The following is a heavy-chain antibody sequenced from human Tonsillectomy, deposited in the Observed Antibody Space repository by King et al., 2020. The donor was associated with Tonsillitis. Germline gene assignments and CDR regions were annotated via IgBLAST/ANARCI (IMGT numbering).Heavy chain of an antibody. D-gene: IGHD2-21*01. V-gene: IGHV3-7*01. CDR1: GFTFTSYW. CDR3: AREGDGGFDY. CDR2: IKQDGSKK. J-gene: IGHJ4*02. Sequence: VKLVESGGDLVQPGGSLRLSCAASGFTFTSYWMSWVRLAPGKGLEWVANIKQDGSKKEYVDSVKGRFTISRDNAKNSLYLQMNSLRVEDTAVYYCAREGDGGFDYWGQGTLVTVSS.